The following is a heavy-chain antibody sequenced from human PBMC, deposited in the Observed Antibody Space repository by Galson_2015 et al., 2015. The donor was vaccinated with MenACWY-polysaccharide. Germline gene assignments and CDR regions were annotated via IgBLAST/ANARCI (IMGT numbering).Heavy chain of an antibody. V-gene: IGHV3-23*01. CDR2: SGSGGGL. Sequence: SLRLSCAASGFSFSAYGMSWVRQAPGRGLEWVSGSGSGGGLYYADSVKGRFTVSRDNSKNTLYLQMNNLRAEDTAVYYCARHLLGAAGTGWFDPWGQGALVTVSS. D-gene: IGHD6-13*01. CDR1: GFSFSAYG. J-gene: IGHJ5*02. CDR3: ARHLLGAAGTGWFDP.